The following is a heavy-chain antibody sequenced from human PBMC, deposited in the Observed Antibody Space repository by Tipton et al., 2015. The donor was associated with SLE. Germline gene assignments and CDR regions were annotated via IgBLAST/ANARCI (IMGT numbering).Heavy chain of an antibody. D-gene: IGHD4-23*01. Sequence: LRLSCAVYGGSVSGHYWSWVRQPPGKGLEWIRVINHSGRTNYNPSLKSRVTISVDASKNQFSLKLSSVNAAATAVYYCARHGGYYFDYWGQGTLVTVSS. CDR3: ARHGGYYFDY. CDR2: INHSGRT. CDR1: GGSVSGHY. J-gene: IGHJ4*02. V-gene: IGHV4-34*01.